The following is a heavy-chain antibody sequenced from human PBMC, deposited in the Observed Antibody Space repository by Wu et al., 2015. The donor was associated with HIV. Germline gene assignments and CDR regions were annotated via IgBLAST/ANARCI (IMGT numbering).Heavy chain of an antibody. D-gene: IGHD6-25*01. CDR3: ATGIAAPDSGFFFDY. Sequence: QVYLEQSGAEVKKPGASVTVSCKVSGYFLSKISIHWVRQAPGKGLEWMGGFNPEDGETIYAQKLQGRVSMTEDISSDIAYMELSSLTSDDTAVYYCATGIAAPDSGFFFDYWGQGRLVTVSS. CDR2: FNPEDGET. CDR1: GYFLSKIS. J-gene: IGHJ4*02. V-gene: IGHV1-24*01.